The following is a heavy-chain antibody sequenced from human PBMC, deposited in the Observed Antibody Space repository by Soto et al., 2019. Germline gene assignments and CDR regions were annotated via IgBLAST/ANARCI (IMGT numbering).Heavy chain of an antibody. D-gene: IGHD6-6*01. CDR2: ISSSGSTI. CDR1: GFTFSDYY. CDR3: ARSPKYSSSSPFDT. J-gene: IGHJ4*02. Sequence: GGSLRLSCAASGFTFSDYYMSWIRQAPGKGLEWVSYISSSGSTIYYADSVKGRFTISRDNAKNSLYLQMNSLGAEDTAVYYCARSPKYSSSSPFDTWGQGTLVTVSS. V-gene: IGHV3-11*04.